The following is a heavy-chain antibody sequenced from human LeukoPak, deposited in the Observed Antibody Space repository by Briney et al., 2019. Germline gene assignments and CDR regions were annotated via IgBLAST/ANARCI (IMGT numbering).Heavy chain of an antibody. Sequence: SETLSLTCTVSGGSISSYYWSWIRQPPGKGLEWIGYIYYSGSTNYNPSLKSRVTISVDTSKNQFSLKLSSVTAADTAVYYCATAGYSSSWVYYFDYWGQGTLVTVSS. CDR1: GGSISSYY. CDR2: IYYSGST. V-gene: IGHV4-59*08. D-gene: IGHD6-13*01. J-gene: IGHJ4*02. CDR3: ATAGYSSSWVYYFDY.